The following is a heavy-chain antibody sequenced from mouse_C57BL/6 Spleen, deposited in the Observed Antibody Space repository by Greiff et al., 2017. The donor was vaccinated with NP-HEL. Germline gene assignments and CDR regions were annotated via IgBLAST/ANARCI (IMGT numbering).Heavy chain of an antibody. CDR2: IYPGSGNT. D-gene: IGHD1-1*01. CDR3: ARGYYGSSYGWFAY. Sequence: QVQLQQSGPELVKPGASVKISCKASGYSFTSYYIHWVKQRPGQGLEWIGWIYPGSGNTKYNEKFKGKATLTADTSSSTAYMQLSSLTSEDSAVYYCARGYYGSSYGWFAYWGQGTLVTVSA. V-gene: IGHV1-66*01. J-gene: IGHJ3*01. CDR1: GYSFTSYY.